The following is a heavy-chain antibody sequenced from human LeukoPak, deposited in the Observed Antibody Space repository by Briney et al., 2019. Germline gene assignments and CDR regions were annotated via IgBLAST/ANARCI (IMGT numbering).Heavy chain of an antibody. V-gene: IGHV3-7*03. CDR1: GFTFSRNW. CDR2: INQDGSEK. CDR3: AKDGGLWVSAHWGDS. D-gene: IGHD7-27*01. Sequence: GGSLRLSCAASGFTFSRNWMIWVRQAPGKRLEWVANINQDGSEKYYVDSVKGRFTVSRDNSKNTLFLQMNSLRAEDTAVYYCAKDGGLWVSAHWGDSWGRGTLVTVSS. J-gene: IGHJ4*02.